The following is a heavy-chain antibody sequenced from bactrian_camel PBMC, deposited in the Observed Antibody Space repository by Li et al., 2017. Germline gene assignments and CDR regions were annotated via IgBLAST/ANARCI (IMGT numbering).Heavy chain of an antibody. D-gene: IGHD6*01. J-gene: IGHJ7*01. CDR1: GFTFSSFW. V-gene: IGHV3S1*01. Sequence: HVQLVESGGGLAQPGGSLRLSCAASGFTFSSFWMYWVRQAPGKGLEWVSGLDDGGGTAVYADSVKGRFTISRDNAKNTVYLQMNSLKPEDTAVYYCAAQVLVQGGMDYWGKGTQVTVS. CDR2: LDDGGGTA.